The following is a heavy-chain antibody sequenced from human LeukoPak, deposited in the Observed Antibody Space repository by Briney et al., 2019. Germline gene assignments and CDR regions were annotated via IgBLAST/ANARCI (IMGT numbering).Heavy chain of an antibody. D-gene: IGHD3-10*01. CDR1: GGSISSYY. Sequence: SETLSLTCTVSGGSISSYYWSWIRQPPGKGLEWIGYIYYSGSTNYNPSLKSRVTISVDTSKNQFSLKLSSVTAADTAVYYCARDVTMVRGVIGSGMDVWGQGTTVTVFS. CDR3: ARDVTMVRGVIGSGMDV. CDR2: IYYSGST. V-gene: IGHV4-59*01. J-gene: IGHJ6*02.